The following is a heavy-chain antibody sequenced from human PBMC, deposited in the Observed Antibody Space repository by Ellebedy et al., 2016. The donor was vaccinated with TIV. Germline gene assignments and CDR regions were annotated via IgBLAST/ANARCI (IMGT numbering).Heavy chain of an antibody. V-gene: IGHV3-48*04. Sequence: GESLKISCAASGFTFSTYSMNWVRQAPGKGLEWVSYISSSSSTIYYADSVKGRFTISRDNAQKSLDLQMSSLRAEDTAVYYCMAHSDFDCWGQGTLVIVSS. CDR2: ISSSSSTI. CDR3: MAHSDFDC. J-gene: IGHJ4*02. D-gene: IGHD2-15*01. CDR1: GFTFSTYS.